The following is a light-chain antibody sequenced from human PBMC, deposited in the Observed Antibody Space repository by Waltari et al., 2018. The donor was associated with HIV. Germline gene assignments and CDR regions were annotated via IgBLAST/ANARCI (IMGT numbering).Light chain of an antibody. CDR2: YAS. V-gene: IGKV3-11*01. Sequence: EIVLTQSPATLSLSPGERATLFCRASQTVNTYLAWYPQKPGLAPSLVIYYASTRATGVPARFSGSGSGTDFTLTISSLEPDDVAVYYCQQRTDSFTFGGGTKVEIK. CDR3: QQRTDSFT. CDR1: QTVNTY. J-gene: IGKJ4*01.